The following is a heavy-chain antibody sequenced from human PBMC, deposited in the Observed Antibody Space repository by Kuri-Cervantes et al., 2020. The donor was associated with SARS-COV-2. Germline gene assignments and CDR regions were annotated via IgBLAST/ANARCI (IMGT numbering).Heavy chain of an antibody. V-gene: IGHV3-21*01. Sequence: GGSLRLSCAASGFKFSRTDMHWVRQAPGKGLEWVSSISSSSSYIYYADSVKGRFTISRDNAKNSLYLQMNSLRAEDTAVYYCARDVNIVVVPAYYYGMDVWGQGTTVTVSS. D-gene: IGHD2-2*01. J-gene: IGHJ6*02. CDR2: ISSSSSYI. CDR1: GFKFSRTD. CDR3: ARDVNIVVVPAYYYGMDV.